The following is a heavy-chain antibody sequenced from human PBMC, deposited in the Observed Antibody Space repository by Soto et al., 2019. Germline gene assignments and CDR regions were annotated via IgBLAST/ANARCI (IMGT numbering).Heavy chain of an antibody. CDR3: ARGIAGGDYYDSSGYPNWFDP. CDR1: GGSFSGYY. V-gene: IGHV4-34*01. J-gene: IGHJ5*02. CDR2: INHSGST. D-gene: IGHD3-22*01. Sequence: SETLSLTCAVYGGSFSGYYWSWIRQPPGKGLEWIGEINHSGSTNYNPSLKSRVTISVDTSKNQFSLKLSSVTAADTAVYYCARGIAGGDYYDSSGYPNWFDPWGQGTLVTVSS.